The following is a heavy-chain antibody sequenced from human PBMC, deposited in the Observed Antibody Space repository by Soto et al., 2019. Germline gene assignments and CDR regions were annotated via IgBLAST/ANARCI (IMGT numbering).Heavy chain of an antibody. J-gene: IGHJ5*02. CDR1: GFTFSSYW. V-gene: IGHV3-74*01. D-gene: IGHD5-12*01. CDR3: ARDRDIVATVGWFDP. CDR2: INSDGSST. Sequence: EVQLVESGGGLVQPGGSLRLSCAASGFTFSSYWMHWVRQAPVKGLVWVSRINSDGSSTSYADSVKGRFTISRDNAKNTLYLQMNSLRAEDTAVYYCARDRDIVATVGWFDPWGQGTLVTVSS.